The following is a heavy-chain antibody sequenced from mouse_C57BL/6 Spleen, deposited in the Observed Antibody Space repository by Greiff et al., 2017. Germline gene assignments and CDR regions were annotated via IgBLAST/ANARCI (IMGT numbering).Heavy chain of an antibody. CDR1: GYSFTGYY. J-gene: IGHJ2*01. CDR2: INPSTGGT. CDR3: GRGGYYPYYFGY. D-gene: IGHD1-1*01. Sequence: EVQLVESGPELVKPGASVKISCKASGYSFTGYYMNWVKQSPEKSLEWIGEINPSTGGTTYNQKFKAKATLTVDKSSSTAYMQLKSLTSEDSAVYYCGRGGYYPYYFGYWGKGTTLTVSS. V-gene: IGHV1-42*01.